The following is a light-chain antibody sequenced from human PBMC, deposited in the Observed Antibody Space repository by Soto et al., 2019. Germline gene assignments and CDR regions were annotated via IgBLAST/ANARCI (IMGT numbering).Light chain of an antibody. Sequence: QSALTQPASVSGSPGQSITISCTGTSSDVGGYNYVSWYQQHPGKAPKLMIYDVSNRPSGVSNRFSGSKSGNTASLTISGLQAVDEADYYCSSYTSSSTLEVFGTGTKLT. J-gene: IGLJ1*01. V-gene: IGLV2-14*01. CDR1: SSDVGGYNY. CDR2: DVS. CDR3: SSYTSSSTLEV.